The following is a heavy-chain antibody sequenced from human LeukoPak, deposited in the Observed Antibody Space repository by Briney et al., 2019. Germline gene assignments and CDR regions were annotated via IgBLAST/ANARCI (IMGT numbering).Heavy chain of an antibody. CDR1: GFTFSSYW. CDR3: AREHIVVVPAARPDYYYYGMDV. V-gene: IGHV3-7*01. D-gene: IGHD2-2*02. J-gene: IGHJ6*02. Sequence: GGSLRLSCAASGFTFSSYWMSWVRQAPGKGLEWVANIKQDGSEKYYVDSVKGRFTIPRDNAKNSLYLQMNSLRAEDTAVYYCAREHIVVVPAARPDYYYYGMDVWGQGTTVTVSS. CDR2: IKQDGSEK.